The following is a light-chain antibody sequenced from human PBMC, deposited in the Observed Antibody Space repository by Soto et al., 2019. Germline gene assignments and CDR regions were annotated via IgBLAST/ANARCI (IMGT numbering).Light chain of an antibody. CDR1: RSNIGNNF. CDR2: DNN. CDR3: GSWDDTLSVVL. J-gene: IGLJ2*01. Sequence: QSVLMQPPSVSAAPGQKVTISCSGNRSNIGNNFVSWYQQFPGTAPKLLIYDNNQRPAGIPDRFSGSKSGTTTTLGITGLQTGDEADYYCGSWDDTLSVVLFGGGTQLTVL. V-gene: IGLV1-51*01.